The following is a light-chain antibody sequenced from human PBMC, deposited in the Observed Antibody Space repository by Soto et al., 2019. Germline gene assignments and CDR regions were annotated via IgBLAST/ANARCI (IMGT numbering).Light chain of an antibody. V-gene: IGKV1-9*01. CDR3: QQLNSYPRT. J-gene: IGKJ4*01. CDR2: AAS. Sequence: IQLTQSPSSLSASVGDRVTITCRASQGISNYLAWYQQKPGKASKLLIYAASTLKSGVPSRISGSGSGTDFTLTIISLQHEDFATYYCQQLNSYPRTFGGGTKMEIK. CDR1: QGISNY.